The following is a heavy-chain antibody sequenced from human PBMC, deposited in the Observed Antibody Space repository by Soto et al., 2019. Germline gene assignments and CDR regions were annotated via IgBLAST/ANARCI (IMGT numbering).Heavy chain of an antibody. CDR2: LYWDDDK. V-gene: IGHV2-5*02. J-gene: IGHJ4*02. Sequence: QITLNESGPTQVKPRQTLTLTCTFSGFSLTTSGVGVGWIRQSPGKAPEWLALLYWDDDKRYSPSLKSRLIINKDTSKNQVVLTMADLDPADTATYSCAHRVLRTVFGLVTTTAIYFDFWGQGTPVAVSS. D-gene: IGHD3-3*01. CDR3: AHRVLRTVFGLVTTTAIYFDF. CDR1: GFSLTTSGVG.